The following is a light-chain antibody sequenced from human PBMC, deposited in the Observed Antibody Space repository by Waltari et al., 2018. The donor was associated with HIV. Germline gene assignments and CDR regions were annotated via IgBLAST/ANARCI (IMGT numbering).Light chain of an antibody. J-gene: IGLJ3*02. CDR1: SNDVGAYGF. CDR3: SSYAGSYIWV. Sequence: QSALTPPRSVSGSPGQSVTISCTVTSNDVGAYGFVSWYQQHPGKAPRLMIFDVISRPSGVPDRFSGSKSGSTASLTISGLQAEDEADYYCSSYAGSYIWVFGGGTKLTVL. CDR2: DVI. V-gene: IGLV2-11*01.